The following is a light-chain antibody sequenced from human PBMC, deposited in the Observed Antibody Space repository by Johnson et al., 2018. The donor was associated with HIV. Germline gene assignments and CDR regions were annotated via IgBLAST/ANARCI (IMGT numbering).Light chain of an antibody. J-gene: IGLJ1*01. CDR3: AAWDDSLNGSYV. CDR1: SSNIGNNY. V-gene: IGLV1-51*01. Sequence: QSVLTQPPSVSAAPGQKVTISCSGSSSNIGNNYVSWYQQLPGTAPKLLIYDDNKRPSGIPDRFSGSKSGTSASLAISGLQAQDEADYYWAAWDDSLNGSYVCGTGTKVTVL. CDR2: DDN.